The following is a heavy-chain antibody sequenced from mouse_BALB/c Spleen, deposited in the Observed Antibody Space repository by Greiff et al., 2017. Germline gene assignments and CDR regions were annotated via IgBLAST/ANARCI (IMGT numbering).Heavy chain of an antibody. CDR1: GFTFSSYG. CDR3: ARPLYYGSSYNFDY. V-gene: IGHV5-6*01. J-gene: IGHJ2*01. D-gene: IGHD1-1*01. CDR2: ISSGGSYT. Sequence: EVQLVESGGDLVKPGGSLKLSCAASGFTFSSYGMSWVRQTPDKRLEWVATISSGGSYTYYPDSVKGRFTISRDNAKNTLYLQMSSLKSEDTAMYYCARPLYYGSSYNFDYWGQGTTLTVSS.